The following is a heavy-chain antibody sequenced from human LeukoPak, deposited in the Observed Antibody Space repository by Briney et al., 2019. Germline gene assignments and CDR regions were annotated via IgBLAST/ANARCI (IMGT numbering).Heavy chain of an antibody. CDR2: IRSKANSYAT. Sequence: GGSLRLSCAASGFTFSGSAMHWVRQASGKGLEWVGRIRSKANSYATAYAASVKGRFTISRDDSKNTLYLQMNSLRAEDTAVYYCAKDLPFGEFFGGYFDYWGQGTLVTVSS. J-gene: IGHJ4*02. CDR3: AKDLPFGEFFGGYFDY. V-gene: IGHV3-73*01. D-gene: IGHD3-10*01. CDR1: GFTFSGSA.